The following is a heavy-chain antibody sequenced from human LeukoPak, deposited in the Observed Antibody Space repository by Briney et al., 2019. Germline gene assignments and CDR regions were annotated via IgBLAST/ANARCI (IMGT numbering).Heavy chain of an antibody. CDR2: ISSGGDSI. V-gene: IGHV3-11*04. J-gene: IGHJ6*03. CDR3: ASGSYGSGFYYFYYMDV. D-gene: IGHD3-10*01. Sequence: PGGSLRLSCAASGFTFSDHYMSWIRQAPGKGLEWLSYISSGGDSIYYADSVKGRFTISRDNAKNSVSLQMNSLRAEDTAVYYCASGSYGSGFYYFYYMDVWGKGTTVTVSS. CDR1: GFTFSDHY.